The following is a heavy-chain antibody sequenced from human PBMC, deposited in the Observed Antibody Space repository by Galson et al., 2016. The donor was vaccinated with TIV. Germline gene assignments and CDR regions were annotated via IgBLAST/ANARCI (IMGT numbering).Heavy chain of an antibody. CDR1: GYSFTTFW. CDR2: IYPEDSDT. V-gene: IGHV5-51*01. D-gene: IGHD2-2*01. Sequence: QSGAEVKKPGESLKISCKASGYSFTTFWIGWVRQMPGKGLEWMGVIYPEDSDTRYSPSFQGQVTISADKSIRTAYLQWSSLKASDTAIYYCAKIRYCYSTTDCYAYDAFHIWGQGTMVSVSS. J-gene: IGHJ3*02. CDR3: AKIRYCYSTTDCYAYDAFHI.